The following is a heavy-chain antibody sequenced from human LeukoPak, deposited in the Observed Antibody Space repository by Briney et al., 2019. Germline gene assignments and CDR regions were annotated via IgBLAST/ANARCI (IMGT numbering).Heavy chain of an antibody. D-gene: IGHD4-17*01. CDR2: INRDGSST. Sequence: GGPLRLSCEASGFTFSSYWMHWVRQAPGKGLVWVSHINRDGSSTTYADSVKGRFTISRDNAKNTLYLQMNSLRADDTAVYYSSKGGVQYGDWDFWGQGTLVTVSS. J-gene: IGHJ4*02. CDR1: GFTFSSYW. CDR3: SKGGVQYGDWDF. V-gene: IGHV3-74*01.